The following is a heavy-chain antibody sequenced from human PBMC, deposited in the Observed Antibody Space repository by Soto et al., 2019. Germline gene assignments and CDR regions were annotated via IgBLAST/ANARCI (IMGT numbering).Heavy chain of an antibody. D-gene: IGHD3-10*01. V-gene: IGHV3-23*01. CDR1: GFTFSSYA. Sequence: GGSLRLSCAASGFTFSSYAMSWVRQAPGKGLEWVSAISGSGGSTYYADSVKGRFTISRDNSKNTLYLQMNSLRAEDTAVYYCAKDLPGGDPIDYYYYGMDVWGQGTTVTVS. CDR3: AKDLPGGDPIDYYYYGMDV. CDR2: ISGSGGST. J-gene: IGHJ6*02.